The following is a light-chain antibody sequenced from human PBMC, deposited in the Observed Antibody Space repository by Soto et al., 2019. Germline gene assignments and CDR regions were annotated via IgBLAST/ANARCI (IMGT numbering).Light chain of an antibody. J-gene: IGLJ1*01. CDR1: SSDVGGYNY. Sequence: QSVLTQPRSVSGSPGQSVTISCTGTSSDVGGYNYVSWYQQHPGKAPKLMIYDVSKRPSGVPDRSSGSKSGNTASLTISGLQAEDEADYYCCSYAGSYTFGGYVFGTGTKVTVL. CDR3: CSYAGSYTFGGYV. CDR2: DVS. V-gene: IGLV2-11*01.